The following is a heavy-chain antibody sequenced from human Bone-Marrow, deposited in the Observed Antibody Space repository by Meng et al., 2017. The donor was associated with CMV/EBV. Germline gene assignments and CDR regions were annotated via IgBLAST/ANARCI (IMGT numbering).Heavy chain of an antibody. Sequence: GGSLRLSCAASGFTFSAYSMHWVRQAPGKGLEWVSSIDSRSRYIYYADSMKGRFTISRDNAKNSLHLQMNSLRAEDTAVYYCARDLIHDFWSGYGYYYGMDVWGRGTTVTVSS. CDR1: GFTFSAYS. CDR3: ARDLIHDFWSGYGYYYGMDV. D-gene: IGHD3-3*01. CDR2: IDSRSRYI. J-gene: IGHJ6*02. V-gene: IGHV3-21*01.